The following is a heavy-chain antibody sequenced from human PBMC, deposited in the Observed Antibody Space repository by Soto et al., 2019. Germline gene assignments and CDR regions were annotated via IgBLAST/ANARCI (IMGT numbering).Heavy chain of an antibody. CDR1: GGSISSYY. J-gene: IGHJ4*02. D-gene: IGHD6-19*01. CDR3: ARGRGIAVAAHFDY. CDR2: IYYSGST. V-gene: IGHV4-59*01. Sequence: PLETLSLTCTVSGGSISSYYLSWIRQPPGKGLEWIGYIYYSGSTNYNPSLKSRVTISVDTSKNQFSLKLSSVTAADTAVYYCARGRGIAVAAHFDYWGQGTLVTVSS.